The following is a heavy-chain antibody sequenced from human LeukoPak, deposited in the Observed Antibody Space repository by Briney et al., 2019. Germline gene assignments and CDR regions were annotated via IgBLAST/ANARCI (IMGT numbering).Heavy chain of an antibody. CDR3: ARDPGTLATYFDY. J-gene: IGHJ4*02. D-gene: IGHD6-13*01. CDR2: ISGSGGST. CDR1: GFTFSSYA. Sequence: GGSLRLSCAASGFTFSSYAMSWVRQAPGKGLEWVSAISGSGGSTYYADSVKGRFTISRDDSKNTLYLQMNSLRAEDTAIYYCARDPGTLATYFDYWGPGTLVTVSS. V-gene: IGHV3-23*01.